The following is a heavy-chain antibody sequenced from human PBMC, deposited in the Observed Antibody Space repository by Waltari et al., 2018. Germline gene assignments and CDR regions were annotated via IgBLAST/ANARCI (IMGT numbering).Heavy chain of an antibody. V-gene: IGHV3-53*04. D-gene: IGHD1-1*01. Sequence: EVQLVESGGGLVQPGGSLRLSCAASGFTVSSNYMSWVRQAPGKGLEWVSVIYSGGSTYYADSVKGRFTISRHNSKNTLYLQRNGLRAEDTAVYYCARGGNWNQGWVQSPNWFDPWGQGTLVTVSS. CDR1: GFTVSSNY. J-gene: IGHJ5*02. CDR2: IYSGGST. CDR3: ARGGNWNQGWVQSPNWFDP.